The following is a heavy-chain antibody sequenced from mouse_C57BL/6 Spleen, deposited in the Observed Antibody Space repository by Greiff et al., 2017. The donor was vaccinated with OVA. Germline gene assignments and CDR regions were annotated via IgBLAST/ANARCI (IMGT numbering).Heavy chain of an antibody. CDR2: INPNNGGT. CDR3: ARGAYYSNPAWFAY. V-gene: IGHV1-18*01. J-gene: IGHJ3*01. Sequence: EVQLQQSGPELVKPGASVKIPCKASGYTFTDYNMDWVKQSHGKSLEWIGDINPNNGGTIYNQKFKGKATLTVDKSSSTAYMELRSLTSEDTAVYYGARGAYYSNPAWFAYWGQGTLVTVSA. CDR1: GYTFTDYN. D-gene: IGHD2-5*01.